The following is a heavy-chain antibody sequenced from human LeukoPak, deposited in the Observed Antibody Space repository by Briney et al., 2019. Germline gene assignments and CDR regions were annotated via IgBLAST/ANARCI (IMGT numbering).Heavy chain of an antibody. CDR3: ARVRGYSGYDSGRYYYYNYMDV. D-gene: IGHD5-12*01. V-gene: IGHV3-48*01. Sequence: GGSLRLSCAASGFTFSSYSMNWVRQAPGKGLEWVSYISSSSNTIYYADSVKGRFTISRDNAQNSLYLQMNSLRAEDTAVYYCARVRGYSGYDSGRYYYYNYMDVWGKGTTVTVSS. CDR2: ISSSSNTI. J-gene: IGHJ6*03. CDR1: GFTFSSYS.